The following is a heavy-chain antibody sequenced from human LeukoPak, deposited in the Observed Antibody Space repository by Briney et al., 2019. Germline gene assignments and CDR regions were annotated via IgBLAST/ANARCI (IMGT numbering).Heavy chain of an antibody. CDR1: GVSISSYY. D-gene: IGHD6-6*01. J-gene: IGHJ3*02. CDR2: IYYSGST. CDR3: ASPYSSSSEDAFDI. Sequence: SETLCLTCTVSGVSISSYYWSWIRQPPGKGLEWIGDIYYSGSTNYNPSLKSRVTISVNTSKNQFSLKLSSVTAADTAVYYCASPYSSSSEDAFDIWGQGTMVTVSS. V-gene: IGHV4-59*01.